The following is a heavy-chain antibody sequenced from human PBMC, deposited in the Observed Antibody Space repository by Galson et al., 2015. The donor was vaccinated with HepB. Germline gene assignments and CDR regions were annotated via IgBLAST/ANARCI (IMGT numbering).Heavy chain of an antibody. D-gene: IGHD3-3*01. CDR3: AHRGPRAGITIFGVVIPQAYNWFDP. CDR1: GFSLSTSGVG. J-gene: IGHJ5*02. Sequence: PALVKPTQTLTLTCTFSGFSLSTSGVGVGWIRQPPGKALEWLALIYWNDDKRYSPSLKGRLTITKDTSKNQVVLTMTNMDPVDTATYYCAHRGPRAGITIFGVVIPQAYNWFDPWGQGTLVTVSS. CDR2: IYWNDDK. V-gene: IGHV2-5*01.